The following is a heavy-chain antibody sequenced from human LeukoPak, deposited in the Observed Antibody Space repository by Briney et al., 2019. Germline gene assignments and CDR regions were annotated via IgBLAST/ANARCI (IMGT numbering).Heavy chain of an antibody. D-gene: IGHD6-19*01. Sequence: SGESLRLSCTASGFTVSSSYMTWVRQAPGKGLEWVSLIYGGGGTYYADSVRGRFTISRHNSENTLYLEMYSLRPDDTAVYYCARVGVGTVAGNYFDDWGQGTLVTVSS. CDR1: GFTVSSSY. CDR2: IYGGGGT. J-gene: IGHJ4*02. V-gene: IGHV3-53*04. CDR3: ARVGVGTVAGNYFDD.